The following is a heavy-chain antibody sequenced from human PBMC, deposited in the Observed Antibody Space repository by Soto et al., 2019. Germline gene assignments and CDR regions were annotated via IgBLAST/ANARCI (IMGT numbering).Heavy chain of an antibody. CDR3: ARELTGALYYYYGMDV. J-gene: IGHJ6*02. CDR1: GFTVSSNY. D-gene: IGHD7-27*01. CDR2: IYSGGST. Sequence: GGSLRLSCAASGFTVSSNYMSWVRQAPGKGLEWVSVIYSGGSTCYADSVKGRFTISRDNSKNTLYLQMNSLRAEDTAVYYCARELTGALYYYYGMDVWGQGTTVTVSS. V-gene: IGHV3-66*01.